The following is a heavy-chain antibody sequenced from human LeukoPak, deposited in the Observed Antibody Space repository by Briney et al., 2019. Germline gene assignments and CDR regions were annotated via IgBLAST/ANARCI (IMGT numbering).Heavy chain of an antibody. CDR1: GGSINDAS. Sequence: SETLSLACTVSGGSINDASWNWIRQPPGQGLEWIGYIYHSGGTNYNPSLKSRVTISLDTSKNQFSLKLSSVTAADTAVYYCARVGTYYRSLDSWGQGTLVTVSS. CDR3: ARVGTYYRSLDS. D-gene: IGHD3-10*01. J-gene: IGHJ4*02. V-gene: IGHV4-59*01. CDR2: IYHSGGT.